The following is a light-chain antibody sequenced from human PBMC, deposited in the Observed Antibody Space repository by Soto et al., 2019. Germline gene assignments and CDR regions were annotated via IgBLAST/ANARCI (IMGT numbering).Light chain of an antibody. CDR1: QSISSY. J-gene: IGKJ1*01. V-gene: IGKV1-39*01. Sequence: DIPMTQSPSSLSASVGDRVTITCRASQSISSYLNWYQKKPGKAPKLLIYAASSLQSGVTSRFSGSGSGTDFTLTISSLQPEDFATYYCQQSYSTPWTFGQGTKVEIK. CDR2: AAS. CDR3: QQSYSTPWT.